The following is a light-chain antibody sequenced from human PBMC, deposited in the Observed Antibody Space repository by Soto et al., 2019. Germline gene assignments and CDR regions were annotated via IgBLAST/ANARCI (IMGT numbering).Light chain of an antibody. CDR3: QSYDSTLSVV. CDR2: RNN. V-gene: IGLV1-40*01. Sequence: QSVLTQPPSVSGAPGQRVTISCTGNSSSIGPQIHWYQHLPGTAPKLLIYRNNIRPSGVTDRFSGSKSGASASLAITGLQAEDEADYYCQSYDSTLSVVFGGGTKVTVL. CDR1: SSSIGPQ. J-gene: IGLJ2*01.